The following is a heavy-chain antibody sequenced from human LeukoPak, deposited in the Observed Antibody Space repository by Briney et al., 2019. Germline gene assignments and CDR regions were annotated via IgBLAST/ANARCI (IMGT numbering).Heavy chain of an antibody. CDR2: IIPIFGTA. J-gene: IGHJ4*02. Sequence: SVKDSCKASGGTFSSYAISWVRQAPGQGLEWMGRIIPIFGTANYAQKFQGRVTITTDESTSTAYMELSSLRSEDTAVYYCARDGGAGYSSGLEYYWGQGTLVTVSS. CDR1: GGTFSSYA. CDR3: ARDGGAGYSSGLEYY. D-gene: IGHD6-19*01. V-gene: IGHV1-69*05.